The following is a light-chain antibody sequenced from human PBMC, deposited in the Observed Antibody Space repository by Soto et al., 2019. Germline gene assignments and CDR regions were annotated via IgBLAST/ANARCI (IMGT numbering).Light chain of an antibody. Sequence: QSVLTQPPSVSAAPGQKVTISCSGSSSNIGDNYVSWYQQLPGTAPKLLIYEDNERPSGIPDRFSGSRSGTSATLGITGLQTGDEADYYCGAWDDSLRVVVFGGGTQLTVL. CDR1: SSNIGDNY. CDR3: GAWDDSLRVVV. V-gene: IGLV1-51*02. CDR2: EDN. J-gene: IGLJ3*02.